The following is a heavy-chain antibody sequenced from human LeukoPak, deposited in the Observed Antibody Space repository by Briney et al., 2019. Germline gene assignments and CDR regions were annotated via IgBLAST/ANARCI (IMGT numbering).Heavy chain of an antibody. J-gene: IGHJ4*02. V-gene: IGHV2-5*02. Sequence: SGPTLVKPTQTLTLTCTFSGFSLSTSGVGVGWIRQPPGKALEWLALIYWDDDNRYSPSLESRLTLTKDTSKNQVVLTRTNMDPVDTATYYCAHAGYSSSWWFIDYWGQGTLVTVSS. CDR1: GFSLSTSGVG. D-gene: IGHD6-13*01. CDR3: AHAGYSSSWWFIDY. CDR2: IYWDDDN.